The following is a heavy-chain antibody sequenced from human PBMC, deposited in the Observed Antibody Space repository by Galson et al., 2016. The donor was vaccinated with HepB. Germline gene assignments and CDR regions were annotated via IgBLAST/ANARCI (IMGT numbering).Heavy chain of an antibody. Sequence: LSLTCTVSGGSISNSPHYWGWIRQPPGKGLEWIGSIYYSGITYYNPSLKNRVSISVDTSKNQFSLKLDSVTAADTAVYYCAVIRRRFCSGGSCRPIDSWGQGTLVIVSS. V-gene: IGHV4-39*01. J-gene: IGHJ4*02. CDR3: AVIRRRFCSGGSCRPIDS. D-gene: IGHD2-15*01. CDR1: GGSISNSPHY. CDR2: IYYSGIT.